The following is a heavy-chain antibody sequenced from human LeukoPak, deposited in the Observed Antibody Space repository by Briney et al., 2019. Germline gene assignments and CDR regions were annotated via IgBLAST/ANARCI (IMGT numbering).Heavy chain of an antibody. CDR2: IWSDGGDK. D-gene: IGHD5-18*01. V-gene: IGHV3-33*01. CDR1: GFTFINYV. Sequence: GGSLRLSCAASGFTFINYVMHWVRQAPGKGLEWVSVIWSDGGDKYYADSVEGRFTISRDNSKNTVYLQMNSLRAEDTAVYYCARHLDSYGYYYCHYWGQGTLVTVSS. CDR3: ARHLDSYGYYYCHY. J-gene: IGHJ4*02.